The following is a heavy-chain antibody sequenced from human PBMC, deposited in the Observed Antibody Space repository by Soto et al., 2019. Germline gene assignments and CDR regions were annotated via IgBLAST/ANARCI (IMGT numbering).Heavy chain of an antibody. CDR3: AKDRIAVAGTLDYYYGMDV. V-gene: IGHV3-23*01. Sequence: EVQLLESGGGLVQPGGSLRLSCAASGFTFSSYAMSWVRQAPGKGLEWVSAISGSGGSTYYADSVKGRFTISRDNSKNTLXLQMNSLRAEDTAVYYCAKDRIAVAGTLDYYYGMDVWGQGTTVTVSS. CDR1: GFTFSSYA. CDR2: ISGSGGST. J-gene: IGHJ6*02. D-gene: IGHD6-19*01.